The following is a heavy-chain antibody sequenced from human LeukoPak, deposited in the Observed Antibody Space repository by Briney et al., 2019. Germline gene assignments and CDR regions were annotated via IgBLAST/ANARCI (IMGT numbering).Heavy chain of an antibody. D-gene: IGHD6-13*01. CDR2: IKSKSDGGTI. Sequence: GGSLRLSCAASGFTFTNAWMSWVRQAPGKGLEWVGRIKSKSDGGTIEYGAPVKGRFTISRDDSKNTLYLQMNSLKAEDTAVYYCTTDAGYNSRWYNWWGQGALVTVSS. J-gene: IGHJ4*02. CDR1: GFTFTNAW. V-gene: IGHV3-15*01. CDR3: TTDAGYNSRWYNW.